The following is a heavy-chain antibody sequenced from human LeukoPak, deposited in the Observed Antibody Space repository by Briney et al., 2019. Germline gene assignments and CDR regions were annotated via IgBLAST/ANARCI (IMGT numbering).Heavy chain of an antibody. CDR2: ISSSSSYI. CDR1: GFTFSSYS. J-gene: IGHJ4*02. Sequence: GGSLRLSCAASGFTFSSYSMNLVRQAPGKGLEWVSSISSSSSYIYYADSVKGRFTISRDNAKNSLYLQMNSLRAEDTAVYYCAAGYCSGGSCYNLDYWGQGTLVTVSS. D-gene: IGHD2-15*01. V-gene: IGHV3-21*01. CDR3: AAGYCSGGSCYNLDY.